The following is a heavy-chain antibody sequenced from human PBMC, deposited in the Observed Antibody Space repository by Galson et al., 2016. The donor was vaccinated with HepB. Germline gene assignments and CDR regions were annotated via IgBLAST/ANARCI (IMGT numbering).Heavy chain of an antibody. D-gene: IGHD3-10*01. CDR2: VNQSGDRT. CDR1: GFSSSSYT. J-gene: IGHJ5*01. Sequence: SLRLSCAASGFSSSSYTMGWVRQAPGKGLEWVSDVNQSGDRTYYADSVKGRFAISRDNSMNTLSLQMSSLRAEDTALYYCAKAMIHGSSYDSWGQGTLVTVSS. CDR3: AKAMIHGSSYDS. V-gene: IGHV3-23*01.